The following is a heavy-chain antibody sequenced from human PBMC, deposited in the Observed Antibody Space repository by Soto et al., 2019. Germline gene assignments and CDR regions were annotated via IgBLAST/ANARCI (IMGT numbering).Heavy chain of an antibody. Sequence: SETLSLPCTVAGVSISSYYWRWIRQPPGKGLEWIGYIYYSGSTNYNPSLKSRVTISVDTSKNQFSLKLSSVTAADTAVYYCARSRGGYFDYWGQGTLVTVSS. CDR3: ARSRGGYFDY. CDR1: GVSISSYY. J-gene: IGHJ4*02. CDR2: IYYSGST. D-gene: IGHD3-22*01. V-gene: IGHV4-59*01.